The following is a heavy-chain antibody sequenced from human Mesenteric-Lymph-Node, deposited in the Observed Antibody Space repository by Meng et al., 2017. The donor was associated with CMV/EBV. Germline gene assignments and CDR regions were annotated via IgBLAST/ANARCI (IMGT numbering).Heavy chain of an antibody. V-gene: IGHV3-23*01. CDR2: VSTSGGST. Sequence: GESLKISCAASGFTFTNYDINWVRQAPGKGLEWVSLVSTSGGSTYYADSVKGRFTISRDNSKNTLYLQMNSLRADDTAVYYCAKGYGYGMDVWGQGTTVTVSS. CDR3: AKGYGYGMDV. J-gene: IGHJ6*02. CDR1: GFTFTNYD. D-gene: IGHD4-17*01.